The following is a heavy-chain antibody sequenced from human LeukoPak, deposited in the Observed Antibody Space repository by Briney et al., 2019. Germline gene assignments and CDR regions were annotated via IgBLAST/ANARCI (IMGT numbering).Heavy chain of an antibody. CDR3: ARDWATMIIVVEANWFDP. CDR2: INPSGGST. Sequence: ASVKVSCKASGYTFTSYYMHWVRQAPGQGLEWMGIINPSGGSTSYAQKFQGRVTMTRDTSTSTVYMELSSLRSEDTAVYYCARDWATMIIVVEANWFDPWGQGTLVTVSS. V-gene: IGHV1-46*01. CDR1: GYTFTSYY. D-gene: IGHD3-22*01. J-gene: IGHJ5*02.